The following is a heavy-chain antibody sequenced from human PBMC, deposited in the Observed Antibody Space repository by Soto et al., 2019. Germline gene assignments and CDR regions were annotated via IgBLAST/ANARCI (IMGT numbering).Heavy chain of an antibody. Sequence: GGSLRLSCAASGFTFSSYAMSWVRQAPGKGLEWVSAISGSGGSTYYADSVKGRFTISRDNSKKTLYLQMNSLRAEDTAVYYCAKDSSSSTGLYFDYWGQGTLVTVSS. CDR1: GFTFSSYA. CDR3: AKDSSSSTGLYFDY. CDR2: ISGSGGST. D-gene: IGHD6-13*01. J-gene: IGHJ4*02. V-gene: IGHV3-23*01.